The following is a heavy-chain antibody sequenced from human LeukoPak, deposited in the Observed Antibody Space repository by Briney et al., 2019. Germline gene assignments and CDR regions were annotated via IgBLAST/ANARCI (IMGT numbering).Heavy chain of an antibody. CDR3: ARDRFYDY. J-gene: IGHJ4*02. V-gene: IGHV4-61*10. D-gene: IGHD3-16*01. CDR1: GGSISSGSYY. CDR2: INHSGST. Sequence: SETLSLTCTVSGGSISSGSYYWSWIRQPAGKGLEWIGEINHSGSTNYNPSLKSRVTISVDTSKNQFSLKLSSVTAADTAVYYCARDRFYDYWGQGTLVTVSS.